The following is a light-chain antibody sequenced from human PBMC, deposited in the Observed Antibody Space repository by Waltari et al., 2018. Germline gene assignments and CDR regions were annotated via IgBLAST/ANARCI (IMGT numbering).Light chain of an antibody. J-gene: IGKJ1*01. V-gene: IGKV1-39*01. CDR3: LHTSGTSWT. CDR1: LDIHTF. CDR2: SAS. Sequence: DIQMSQSPSSLSANLGDRVTIPCRASLDIHTFLRWYQQKPGNAPKLLLFSASRLHTGVPSRFSGSGSGSDFTLTISGLQPGEFATYFCLHTSGTSWTFGPGTKVEVK.